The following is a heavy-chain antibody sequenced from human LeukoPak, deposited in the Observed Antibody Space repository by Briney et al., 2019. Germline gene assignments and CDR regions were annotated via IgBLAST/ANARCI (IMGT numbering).Heavy chain of an antibody. CDR3: AHRQSIAAAGTSFDY. V-gene: IGHV2-5*08. Sequence: TLSLTCTVSGGSISSYYWSWIRQPPGKALEWLALIYWDDDKRYSPSLKSRLTITKDTSKNQVVLTMTNMDPVDTATYYCAHRQSIAAAGTSFDYWGQGTLVTVSS. CDR2: IYWDDDK. J-gene: IGHJ4*02. D-gene: IGHD6-13*01. CDR1: GGSISSYYW.